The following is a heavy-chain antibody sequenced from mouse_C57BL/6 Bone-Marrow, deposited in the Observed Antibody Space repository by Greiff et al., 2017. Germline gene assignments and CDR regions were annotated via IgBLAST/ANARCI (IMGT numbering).Heavy chain of an antibody. V-gene: IGHV7-3*01. J-gene: IGHJ2*01. D-gene: IGHD2-1*01. CDR1: GFTFTDYY. CDR3: ARYGYGNYFDY. CDR2: IRNKANGYTT. Sequence: EVQVVESGGGLVQPGGSLSLSCAASGFTFTDYYMSWVRQPPGKALEWLGFIRNKANGYTTEYSASVKGRFTISRDNSQSILYLQMNALRAEDSATYYCARYGYGNYFDYWGQGTTLTVSS.